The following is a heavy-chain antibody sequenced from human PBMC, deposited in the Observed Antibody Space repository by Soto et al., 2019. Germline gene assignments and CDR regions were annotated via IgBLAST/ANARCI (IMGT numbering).Heavy chain of an antibody. CDR2: IKSNADGGTT. V-gene: IGHV3-15*01. CDR3: ATDFGRRSSVWFDY. D-gene: IGHD2-2*01. Sequence: EVQLVESGGDLVKPGGSLRISCTASGFTFTNAWMTWVRQVPGKGLEWVGRIKSNADGGTTDYPAPVKGRFTISRDESRNTVYLQMNSPKTDDTAVYYCATDFGRRSSVWFDYWGQGTLVTVSS. CDR1: GFTFTNAW. J-gene: IGHJ4*02.